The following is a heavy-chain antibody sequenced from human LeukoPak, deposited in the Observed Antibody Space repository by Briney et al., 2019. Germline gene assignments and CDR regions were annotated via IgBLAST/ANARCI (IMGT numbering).Heavy chain of an antibody. CDR3: ARDHRFGELYYGMDV. Sequence: GGSLRLSCAASGFTFSSYAMSWVRQAPGKGLEWVSAISGSGGSTYYADSVKGRFTISRDNSKNTLYLQMNSLRAEDTAVYYCARDHRFGELYYGMDVWGQGTTVTVSS. CDR2: ISGSGGST. V-gene: IGHV3-23*01. D-gene: IGHD3-10*01. CDR1: GFTFSSYA. J-gene: IGHJ6*02.